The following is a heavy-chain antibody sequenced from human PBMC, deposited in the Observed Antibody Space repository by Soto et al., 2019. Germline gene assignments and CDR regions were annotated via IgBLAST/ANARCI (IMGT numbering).Heavy chain of an antibody. Sequence: GGSLRLSCAASGFTFSSYCIHWVRQAPCKGLEWVAVISYDGSNKYYADSVKGRFTISRDNSKKTLYLQMNSLRAEDTAVYYCARGGRGLYGMDVWGQGTTVTVSS. CDR3: ARGGRGLYGMDV. CDR1: GFTFSSYC. D-gene: IGHD1-26*01. V-gene: IGHV3-30*03. CDR2: ISYDGSNK. J-gene: IGHJ6*02.